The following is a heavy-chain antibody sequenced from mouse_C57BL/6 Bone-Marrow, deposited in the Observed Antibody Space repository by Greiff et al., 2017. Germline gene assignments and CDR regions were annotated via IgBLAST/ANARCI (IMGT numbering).Heavy chain of an antibody. V-gene: IGHV1-72*01. Sequence: QVQLQQPGAELVKPGASVKLSCKASGYTFTSYWLHWVKQRPGRGLEWIGRFDPNSGGTKYNGKFQSKATLTVDKPSSTADMQLSSLTAEDSAVYYCEREGRNYYGRSYWYFDVWGTGTTGTVSS. D-gene: IGHD1-1*01. J-gene: IGHJ1*03. CDR2: FDPNSGGT. CDR3: EREGRNYYGRSYWYFDV. CDR1: GYTFTSYW.